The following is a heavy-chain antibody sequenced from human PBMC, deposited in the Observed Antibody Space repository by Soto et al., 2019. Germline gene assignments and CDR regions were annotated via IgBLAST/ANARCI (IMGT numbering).Heavy chain of an antibody. J-gene: IGHJ5*02. D-gene: IGHD2-2*01. CDR2: IKQDGSEK. CDR3: ARYVDIVVVGVLAARTNWFDP. CDR1: GFTFSSYW. Sequence: GGSLRLSCAASGFTFSSYWMSWVRQAPGKGLEWVANIKQDGSEKYYVDSVKGRFTISRDNAKNSLYLQMNSLRAEDTAVYYWARYVDIVVVGVLAARTNWFDPWAREPWSPSPQ. V-gene: IGHV3-7*05.